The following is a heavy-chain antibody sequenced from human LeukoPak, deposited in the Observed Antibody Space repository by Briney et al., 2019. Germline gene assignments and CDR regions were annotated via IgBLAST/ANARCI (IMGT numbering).Heavy chain of an antibody. V-gene: IGHV3-21*06. CDR3: AKESGSGSYYDY. CDR1: GFTFSSYS. Sequence: GGSLRLSCATPGFTFSSYSFNWVRQAPGMGLEWVSSISSSSSYIYYADSVRGRFTISRDNAKNSVYLQMNSLRAEDTAVYYCAKESGSGSYYDYWGQGTLVTVSS. D-gene: IGHD3-10*01. J-gene: IGHJ4*02. CDR2: ISSSSSYI.